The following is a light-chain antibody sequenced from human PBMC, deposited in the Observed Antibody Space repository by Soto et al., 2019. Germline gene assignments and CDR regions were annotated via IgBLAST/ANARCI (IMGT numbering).Light chain of an antibody. J-gene: IGLJ1*01. CDR2: DVS. CDR1: SSDIGSYNY. Sequence: QSALTQPASVSGFPGQSITISCTGTSSDIGSYNYVSWYQQYPGKAPKLMIYDVSNRPSGVSNRFSGSKSGNTASLTISGLQAADEADYYCSSYTTISTYVFGTGTKVTVL. V-gene: IGLV2-14*01. CDR3: SSYTTISTYV.